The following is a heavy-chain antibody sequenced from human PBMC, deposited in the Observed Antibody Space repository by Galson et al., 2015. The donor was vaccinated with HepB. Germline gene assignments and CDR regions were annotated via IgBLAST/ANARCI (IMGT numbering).Heavy chain of an antibody. V-gene: IGHV5-51*03. J-gene: IGHJ4*02. CDR1: GYKFSTYW. Sequence: QSGAEVKKPGGSLKISCETSGYKFSTYWVGWLRQMPGKGLEWVGIIYPGDSDTRYSPSFQGQVTISVDKSISTAYLQWSSLKASDTAVYYCARREISAYDYFDSWGQGTLVTVSS. CDR2: IYPGDSDT. D-gene: IGHD5-12*01. CDR3: ARREISAYDYFDS.